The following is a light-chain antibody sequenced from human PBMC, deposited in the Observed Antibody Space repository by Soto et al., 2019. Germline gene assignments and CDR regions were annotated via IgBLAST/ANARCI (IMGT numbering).Light chain of an antibody. J-gene: IGKJ2*01. CDR3: QQYGNWPYT. Sequence: EIVLTQSPATLSLSPGDRATLSCRASQSVSSYLAWYQQKPGQAPRLLIYDASNRATGIPARFSGSGSGTDFTLTISSLEPEDFAVYYCQQYGNWPYTFGQGTKVDIK. V-gene: IGKV3-11*01. CDR1: QSVSSY. CDR2: DAS.